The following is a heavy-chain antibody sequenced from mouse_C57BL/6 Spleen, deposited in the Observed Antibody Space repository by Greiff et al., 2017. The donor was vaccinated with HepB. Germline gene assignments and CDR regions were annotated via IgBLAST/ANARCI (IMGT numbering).Heavy chain of an antibody. Sequence: EVQLQQSGPGLVKPSQSLSLTCSVTGYSITSGYYWNWIRQFPGNKLEWMGYISYDGSNNYNPSLKNRISITRDTSKNQFFLKLNSVTTEDTATYDCAREGYYYGSSHWYFDVWGTGTTVTVSS. D-gene: IGHD1-1*01. CDR2: ISYDGSN. V-gene: IGHV3-6*01. CDR1: GYSITSGYY. J-gene: IGHJ1*03. CDR3: AREGYYYGSSHWYFDV.